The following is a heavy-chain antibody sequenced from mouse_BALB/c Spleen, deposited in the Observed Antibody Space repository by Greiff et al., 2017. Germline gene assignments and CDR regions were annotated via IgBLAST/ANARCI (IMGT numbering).Heavy chain of an antibody. V-gene: IGHV14-4*02. CDR1: GFNIKDYY. Sequence: EVQLQQSGAELVRSGASVKSSCTASGFNIKDYYMHWVKQRPEQGLEWIGWIDPENGDTEYAPKFQGKATMTADTSSNTAYLQLSSLTSEDTAVYYCNTLSRRVFDVWGAGTTVTVSS. J-gene: IGHJ1*01. CDR2: IDPENGDT. CDR3: NTLSRRVFDV.